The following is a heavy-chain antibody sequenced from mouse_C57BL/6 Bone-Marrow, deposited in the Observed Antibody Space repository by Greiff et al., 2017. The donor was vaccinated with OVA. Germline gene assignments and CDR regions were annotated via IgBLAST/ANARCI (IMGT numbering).Heavy chain of an antibody. CDR2: IVPETGGT. CDR3: TRGYSNYYAMDY. D-gene: IGHD2-5*01. Sequence: QVQLKESGAELVRPGASGTLSCKASGYTFTAYEMHWGKQTPVQGREGIGAIVPETGGTAYNQKFTGKALLPADTSSSTAYMVLRSLTSEDSAVYYCTRGYSNYYAMDYWGQGTSVTVSS. CDR1: GYTFTAYE. V-gene: IGHV1-15*01. J-gene: IGHJ4*01.